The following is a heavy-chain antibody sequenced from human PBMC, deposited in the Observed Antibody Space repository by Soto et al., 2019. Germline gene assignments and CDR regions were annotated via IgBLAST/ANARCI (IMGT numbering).Heavy chain of an antibody. Sequence: GGSLRLSCEASGFTFSSFAMSWVRQTPGKGLEWLSGISGGGGGSYYADSVKGRFTISRDNAKNTLYLQMNSLRAEDTALYYCASIPPSAVGATTEVDYWGQGTLVTVSS. V-gene: IGHV3-23*01. CDR3: ASIPPSAVGATTEVDY. CDR2: ISGGGGGS. J-gene: IGHJ4*02. D-gene: IGHD1-26*01. CDR1: GFTFSSFA.